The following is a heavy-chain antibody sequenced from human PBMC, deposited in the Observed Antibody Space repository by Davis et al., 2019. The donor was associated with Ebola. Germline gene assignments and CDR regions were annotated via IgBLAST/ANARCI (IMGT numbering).Heavy chain of an antibody. D-gene: IGHD3-3*01. CDR1: GFTFSNYA. J-gene: IGHJ4*02. Sequence: GESLKIPCAASGFTFSNYAMHWVRQAPGKGLEWVTFISYDGSNKYYADSVKCRFPISRDNSKNPRYLQMTSLRAEDTAVYYCARAQGGGYYDFWSGSSTFDYWGQGTLVTVSS. CDR3: ARAQGGGYYDFWSGSSTFDY. V-gene: IGHV3-30-3*01. CDR2: ISYDGSNK.